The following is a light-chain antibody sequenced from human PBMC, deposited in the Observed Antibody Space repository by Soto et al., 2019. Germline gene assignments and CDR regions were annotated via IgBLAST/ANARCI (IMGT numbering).Light chain of an antibody. V-gene: IGKV2-28*01. CDR3: MQALQTPYT. CDR1: QSLLHSNGYNY. J-gene: IGKJ2*01. Sequence: DLVMTQSPLSLPVTPGEPTSISCRSSQSLLHSNGYNYLDWYLQKPGQSPQLLIYLGSNRASGVPDRFSGSGSGTDLTLKISRVEAEDVAVYYCMQALQTPYTFGQGTKLEIK. CDR2: LGS.